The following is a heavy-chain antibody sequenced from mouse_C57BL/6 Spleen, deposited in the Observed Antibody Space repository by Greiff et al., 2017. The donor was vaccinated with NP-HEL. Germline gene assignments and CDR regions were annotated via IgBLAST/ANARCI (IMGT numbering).Heavy chain of an antibody. V-gene: IGHV5-4*01. Sequence: EVKLMESGGGLVKPGGSLKLSCAASGFTFSSYAMSWVRQTPEKRLEWVATISDGGSYTYYPDNVKGRFTISRDNAKNNLYLQMSHLKSEDTAMYYCARENYSKGDYFDYWGQGTTLTVSS. CDR3: ARENYSKGDYFDY. CDR2: ISDGGSYT. CDR1: GFTFSSYA. D-gene: IGHD2-5*01. J-gene: IGHJ2*01.